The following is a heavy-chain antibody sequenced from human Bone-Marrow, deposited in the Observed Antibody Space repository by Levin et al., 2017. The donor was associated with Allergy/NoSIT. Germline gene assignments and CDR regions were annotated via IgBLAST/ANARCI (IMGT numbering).Heavy chain of an antibody. J-gene: IGHJ3*02. D-gene: IGHD1-14*01. V-gene: IGHV4-39*01. CDR3: ARPRAAWDRRGAFDI. Sequence: KASETLSLTCSVSGGSISSSFYYWGWIRQPPGKGLEWIGSMYYSGSTDYNPSLQSRVTISVDTSKNQFSLHLTSVTAADTAIYYCARPRAAWDRRGAFDIWGRGTVVAVSS. CDR2: MYYSGST. CDR1: GGSISSSFYY.